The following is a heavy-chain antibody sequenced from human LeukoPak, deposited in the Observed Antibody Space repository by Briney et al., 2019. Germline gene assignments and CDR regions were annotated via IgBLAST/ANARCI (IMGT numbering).Heavy chain of an antibody. D-gene: IGHD3-3*01. CDR1: GYSISSGYY. Sequence: QPSETLSLTCAVSGYSISSGYYWGWIRQPPGKGLEWIGSIYHSGSTYYNPSLKSRVTISVDTSKNQFSLKLSSVTAADTAVYYCARLSGVENYYDFWSGYLYYFDYWGQGTLVTVSS. V-gene: IGHV4-38-2*01. J-gene: IGHJ4*02. CDR2: IYHSGST. CDR3: ARLSGVENYYDFWSGYLYYFDY.